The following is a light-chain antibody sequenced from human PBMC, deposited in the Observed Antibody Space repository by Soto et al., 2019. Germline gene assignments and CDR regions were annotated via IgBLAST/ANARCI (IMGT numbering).Light chain of an antibody. V-gene: IGKV3-15*01. CDR1: QSISNN. CDR2: GAS. Sequence: EIVMKQSPATLSVSPGERATLSCRASQSISNNFAWFQQKPGQVPRLLIYGASSRATGVSARFSGSGSGTEFTLTISSLQSEDFAVYYCLQYHYWWTFGQGTKVDIK. CDR3: LQYHYWWT. J-gene: IGKJ1*01.